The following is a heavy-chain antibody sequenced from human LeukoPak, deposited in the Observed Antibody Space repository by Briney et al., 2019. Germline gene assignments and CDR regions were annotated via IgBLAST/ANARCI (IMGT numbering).Heavy chain of an antibody. D-gene: IGHD2-21*02. V-gene: IGHV3-43*01. CDR2: IEPRGES. CDR3: VKEYDCHGDCFTSYDS. Sequence: GGSLRLSCSASGFNFNRFTLHWVRQVPGKGLQWVSLIEPRGESDYFAASVSGRFTISRDNRRQSVFLQMNSLQSEYSALYFCVKEYDCHGDCFTSYDSWGQGTLVTVSS. CDR1: GFNFNRFT. J-gene: IGHJ4*02.